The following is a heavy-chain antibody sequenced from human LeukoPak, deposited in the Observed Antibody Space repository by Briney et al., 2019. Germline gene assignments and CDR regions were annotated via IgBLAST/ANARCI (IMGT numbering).Heavy chain of an antibody. Sequence: GGSLRLSCAASGFTFSTYAITWVRQGPGKGLEWVSAIRPDGGRTYYANSVRGRFTISRDNSKNTVYLQINGLRVEDTAVYYCAREQSGTRGWYIVYYWGEDTLVTVSS. CDR3: AREQSGTRGWYIVYY. CDR1: GFTFSTYA. D-gene: IGHD6-19*01. V-gene: IGHV3-23*01. CDR2: IRPDGGRT. J-gene: IGHJ4*02.